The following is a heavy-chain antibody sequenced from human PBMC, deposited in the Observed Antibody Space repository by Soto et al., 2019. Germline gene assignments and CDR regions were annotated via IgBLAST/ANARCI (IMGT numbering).Heavy chain of an antibody. Sequence: QVQLVQSGAEVKKPGASVKVSCKASGYTFTSYDINWVRQATGQGLEWMGGMNPNSGNTGYAQKFQGRVTMTRNTSISTAYMELSSLRSEDTAVYYCARAIGYCISTSCYGWYYYYGMDVWGQGTTVTVSS. V-gene: IGHV1-8*01. J-gene: IGHJ6*02. CDR3: ARAIGYCISTSCYGWYYYYGMDV. CDR1: GYTFTSYD. CDR2: MNPNSGNT. D-gene: IGHD2-2*01.